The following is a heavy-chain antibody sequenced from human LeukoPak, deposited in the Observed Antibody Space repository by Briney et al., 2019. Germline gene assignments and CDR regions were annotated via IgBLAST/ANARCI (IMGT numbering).Heavy chain of an antibody. Sequence: GASVKVSCKASGGTFSSYAISWVRQAPGHGLEWMGGIIPIFGTANYAQKFQGRVTVTADESTSTAYMELSSLRSEDTAVYYCARLDYYDSSGRIGYWGQGTLVTVSS. D-gene: IGHD3-22*01. CDR3: ARLDYYDSSGRIGY. CDR2: IIPIFGTA. J-gene: IGHJ4*02. CDR1: GGTFSSYA. V-gene: IGHV1-69*13.